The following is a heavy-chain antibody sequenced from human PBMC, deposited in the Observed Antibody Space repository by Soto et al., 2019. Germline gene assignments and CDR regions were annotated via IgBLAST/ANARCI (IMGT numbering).Heavy chain of an antibody. V-gene: IGHV4-61*08. CDR3: ARGYYSSWYWFDR. D-gene: IGHD6-13*01. J-gene: IGHJ2*01. Sequence: QVQLQESGPGLVKPSETLSLTCTVSVSGGSVSTGVHYWSWIRQPPGKGLEWIGYIDYSGSTNYNPSLKSRVTISVDTSKNRFSLKLTSVTAADTAVYYCARGYYSSWYWFDRWGRGTLVTVSS. CDR2: IDYSGST. CDR1: GGSVSTGVHY.